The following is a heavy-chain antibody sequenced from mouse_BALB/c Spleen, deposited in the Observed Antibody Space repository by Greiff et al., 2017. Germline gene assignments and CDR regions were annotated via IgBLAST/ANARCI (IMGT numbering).Heavy chain of an antibody. CDR3: ARSSFITTAPYYAMDY. CDR2: ISSGSSTI. J-gene: IGHJ4*01. V-gene: IGHV5-17*02. CDR1: GFTFSSFG. Sequence: EVMLVESGGGLVQPGGSPKLSCAASGFTFSSFGMHWVRQAPEKGLEWVAYISSGSSTIYYADTVKGRFTISRDNPKNTLFLQMTSLRSEDTAMYYCARSSFITTAPYYAMDYWGQGTSVTVSS. D-gene: IGHD1-2*01.